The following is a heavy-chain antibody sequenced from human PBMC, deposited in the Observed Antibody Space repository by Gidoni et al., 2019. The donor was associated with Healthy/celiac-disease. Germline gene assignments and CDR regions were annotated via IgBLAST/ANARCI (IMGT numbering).Heavy chain of an antibody. CDR1: GFPFSSYA. CDR3: AKLSGDSSGYYPVHLGY. V-gene: IGHV3-23*01. D-gene: IGHD3-22*01. J-gene: IGHJ4*02. Sequence: EVQLLASGGGLVQPGGSLSLSCAASGFPFSSYAMSWVRQSPGKGLEWVSAISGSGGSTYYADSVKGRFTISRDNSKNTLYLQMKSLRAEDTAVYYCAKLSGDSSGYYPVHLGYWGQGTLVTVSS. CDR2: ISGSGGST.